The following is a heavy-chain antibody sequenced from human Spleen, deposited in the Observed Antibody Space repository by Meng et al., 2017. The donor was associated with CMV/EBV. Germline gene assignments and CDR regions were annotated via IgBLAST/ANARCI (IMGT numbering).Heavy chain of an antibody. J-gene: IGHJ4*02. V-gene: IGHV4-39*07. CDR2: MYYSGSP. Sequence: GSLRLSCTVSGGSISSSSYYWGWIRQPPGKGLEWIGSMYYSGSPYYNPSLKSRVTISVDTSKNQFSLKLSSVTAADTAVYYCARDTEDYFDYWGQGTLVTVSS. CDR3: ARDTEDYFDY. CDR1: GGSISSSSYY.